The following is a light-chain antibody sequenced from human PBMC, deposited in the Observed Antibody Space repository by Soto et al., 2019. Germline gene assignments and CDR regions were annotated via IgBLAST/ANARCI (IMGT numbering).Light chain of an antibody. CDR2: KAS. J-gene: IGKJ1*01. V-gene: IGKV1-5*03. CDR1: QTISSW. CDR3: QQSYSTPRT. Sequence: DIQMTQSPSTLSGFVGDRVTITCRASQTISSWLAWYQQKPGKAPKLLIYKASTLKSGVPSRFSGSGSGTEFTLTISSLQPDDFATYYCQQSYSTPRTFGQGTKVDI.